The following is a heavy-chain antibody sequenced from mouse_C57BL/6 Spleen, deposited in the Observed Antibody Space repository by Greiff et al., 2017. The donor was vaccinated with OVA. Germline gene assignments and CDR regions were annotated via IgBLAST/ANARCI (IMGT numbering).Heavy chain of an antibody. Sequence: VQLQQSGPELVKPGASVKISCKASGYSFTDYNMNWVKQSNGQSLEWIGVINPNYGTTSYNQKFKGKATLTVDQSSSTAYMQLNSLTSEDSAVYYCAKGSYYSNLWFAYWGQGTLVTVSA. D-gene: IGHD2-5*01. CDR1: GYSFTDYN. V-gene: IGHV1-39*01. CDR3: AKGSYYSNLWFAY. J-gene: IGHJ3*01. CDR2: INPNYGTT.